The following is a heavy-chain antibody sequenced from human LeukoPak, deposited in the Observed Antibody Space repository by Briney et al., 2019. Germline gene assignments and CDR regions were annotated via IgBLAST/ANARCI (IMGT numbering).Heavy chain of an antibody. D-gene: IGHD4/OR15-4a*01. V-gene: IGHV4-34*01. Sequence: SETLSLTCAVYGGSFSGFYWSWIRQPPGKGREWIGEIDHSGSTTYNPSLKSRVTIAVDTSKNQFSLKLSSVTAADTAVYYCARGDDGPTHYFDYWGQGTLVSVSS. J-gene: IGHJ4*02. CDR3: ARGDDGPTHYFDY. CDR2: IDHSGST. CDR1: GGSFSGFY.